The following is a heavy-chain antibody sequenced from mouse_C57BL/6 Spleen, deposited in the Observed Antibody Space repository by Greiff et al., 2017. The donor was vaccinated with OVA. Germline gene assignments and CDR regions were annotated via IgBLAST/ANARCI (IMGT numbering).Heavy chain of an antibody. V-gene: IGHV5-9*01. CDR3: ARHGWDLYYFDY. Sequence: EVQGVESGGGLVKPGGSLKLSCAASGFTFSSYTMSWVRQTPEKRLEWVATISGGGGNTYYPDSVKGRFTISRDNAKNTLYLQMSSLRSEDTALYYCARHGWDLYYFDYWGQGTTLTVSS. CDR1: GFTFSSYT. D-gene: IGHD4-1*01. CDR2: ISGGGGNT. J-gene: IGHJ2*01.